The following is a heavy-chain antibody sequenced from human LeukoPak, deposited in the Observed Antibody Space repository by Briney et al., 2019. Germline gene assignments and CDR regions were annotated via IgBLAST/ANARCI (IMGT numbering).Heavy chain of an antibody. V-gene: IGHV1-24*01. Sequence: ASVKVSCKVSGYTLTELSMHWVRQAPGKGLEWMGGFDPEDGETIYAQKFQGRVTMTRNTSISTAYMELSSLRSEDTAVYYCARGKKIRYCSGGSCYSGDYWGQGTLVTVSS. CDR1: GYTLTELS. CDR3: ARGKKIRYCSGGSCYSGDY. CDR2: FDPEDGET. D-gene: IGHD2-15*01. J-gene: IGHJ4*02.